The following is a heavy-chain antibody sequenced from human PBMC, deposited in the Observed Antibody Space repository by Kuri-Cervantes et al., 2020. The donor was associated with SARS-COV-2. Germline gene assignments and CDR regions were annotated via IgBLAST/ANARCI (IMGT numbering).Heavy chain of an antibody. Sequence: LSLTCAASGFTFSSHGMHWVRQAPGKGLEWLTFIQYDGSNIYYMDSVKGRFTVSRDNSNNTLNLQMDSLRVEDTAVYYCAKDEFSSSWFRGALDLWGHGTVVTVSS. D-gene: IGHD6-19*01. CDR2: IQYDGSNI. V-gene: IGHV3-30*02. J-gene: IGHJ3*01. CDR3: AKDEFSSSWFRGALDL. CDR1: GFTFSSHG.